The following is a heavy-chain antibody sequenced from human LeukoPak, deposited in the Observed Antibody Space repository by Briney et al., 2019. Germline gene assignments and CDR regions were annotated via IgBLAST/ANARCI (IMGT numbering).Heavy chain of an antibody. J-gene: IGHJ4*02. CDR1: GGTFSSYA. CDR3: ARPRETGYFDY. D-gene: IGHD1-14*01. CDR2: IIPIFGTA. V-gene: IGHV1-69*05. Sequence: ASVKVSCKASGGTFSSYAISWVRQAPGQGLEWMGRIIPIFGTANYAQKFQGRVTITTDESTSTAYMELSSLRSEDTAVCYCARPRETGYFDYWGQGTLVTVSS.